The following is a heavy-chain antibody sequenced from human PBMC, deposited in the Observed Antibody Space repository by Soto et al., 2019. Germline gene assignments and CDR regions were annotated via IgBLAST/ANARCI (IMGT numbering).Heavy chain of an antibody. CDR1: GGSTSNNY. Sequence: PSETLSLTCTVSGGSTSNNYWTWIRQPPGKGLEWIGYIYYTGSTSYNSSFKSRVTISLDTPKNLFSLSLSSVTAADTAVYYCARIAGTNLDYWGQGTPVTVSS. J-gene: IGHJ4*02. CDR2: IYYTGST. D-gene: IGHD2-21*01. CDR3: ARIAGTNLDY. V-gene: IGHV4-59*08.